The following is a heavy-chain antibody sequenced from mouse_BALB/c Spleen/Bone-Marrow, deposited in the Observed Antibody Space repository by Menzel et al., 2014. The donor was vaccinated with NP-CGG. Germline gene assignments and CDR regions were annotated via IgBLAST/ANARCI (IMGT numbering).Heavy chain of an antibody. V-gene: IGHV3-8*02. CDR2: ISYSGST. Sequence: ESGPSLVKPSQPLSFPCSVTGDSITSGYWNWIRKFPGNKLEYMGYISYSGSTYYNPSLKSRISITRDTSKNLYYLQLNSVTTKDTATYYCARSGSSGYHYYAMDYWGQGTSVTVSS. CDR1: GDSITSGY. D-gene: IGHD3-1*01. CDR3: ARSGSSGYHYYAMDY. J-gene: IGHJ4*01.